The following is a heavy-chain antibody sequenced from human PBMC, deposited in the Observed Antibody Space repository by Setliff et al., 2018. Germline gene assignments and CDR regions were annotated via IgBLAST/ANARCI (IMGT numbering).Heavy chain of an antibody. V-gene: IGHV4-61*08. CDR3: AKGGTYRYFDY. Sequence: SETLSLTCTVSGGSLSGASIVTWIRQPPGKGLESIGYVFYSGATKYDPSLKSRVTMSVDTSKNQFSLKLRSVTAADTAMYYCAKGGTYRYFDYWGQGTLVTVSS. J-gene: IGHJ4*02. CDR2: VFYSGAT. CDR1: GGSLSGAS.